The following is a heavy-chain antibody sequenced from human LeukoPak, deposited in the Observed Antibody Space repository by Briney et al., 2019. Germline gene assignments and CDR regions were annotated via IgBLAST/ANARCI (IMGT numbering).Heavy chain of an antibody. CDR3: ARGSGSYYNGDY. V-gene: IGHV3-21*06. J-gene: IGHJ4*02. CDR2: ISSSGTYI. D-gene: IGHD3-10*01. Sequence: PGGSLRLAGAPYGFTIANIAMNWDRPAQGNGREWVSSISSSGTYIYYTDSVKGRFTISRDNAKNLLYLQMNSLRAEDTALYYCARGSGSYYNGDYWGQGTLVTVSS. CDR1: GFTIANIA.